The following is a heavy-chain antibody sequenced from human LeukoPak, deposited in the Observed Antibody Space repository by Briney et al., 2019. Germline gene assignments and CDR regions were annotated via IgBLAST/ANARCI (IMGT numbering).Heavy chain of an antibody. Sequence: GGSLRPSCAASGFTFSSYSMNWVRQAPGKGLEWVSFISSSSSYIYYADSVKGRFTISRDNAKNSLYLQMNSLRAEDTAVYYCARVYGGNSDDAFDIWGQGTMVTVSS. CDR1: GFTFSSYS. V-gene: IGHV3-21*01. CDR2: ISSSSSYI. CDR3: ARVYGGNSDDAFDI. D-gene: IGHD4-23*01. J-gene: IGHJ3*02.